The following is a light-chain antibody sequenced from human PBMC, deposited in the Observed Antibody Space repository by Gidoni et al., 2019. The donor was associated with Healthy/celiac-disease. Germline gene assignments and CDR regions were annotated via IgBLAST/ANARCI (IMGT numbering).Light chain of an antibody. CDR3: QQYDSAPFG. CDR1: QSLNNRF. CDR2: YAA. V-gene: IGKV3D-20*01. Sequence: EIVLTQSPATMSLSPGERATPSCRASQSLNNRFLAWYQQKPGLAPRLLVYYAASRATGIPDRFSATGSGTDFTLTISRLEPEDFAVYYCQQYDSAPFGFGGGTRVDI. J-gene: IGKJ4*01.